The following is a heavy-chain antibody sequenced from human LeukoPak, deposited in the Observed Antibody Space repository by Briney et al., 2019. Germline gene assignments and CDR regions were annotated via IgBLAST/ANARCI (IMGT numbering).Heavy chain of an antibody. CDR1: GYTFTGYY. Sequence: ASVKVSCKASGYTFTGYYIHWVRQAPGQGLEWMGRINPNNGDTNYAQKFPGRVTLTRGTSIGTAYMELSSLRSDDTAMYYCVREITRATTYFDSWGQGTLVTVSS. D-gene: IGHD1-26*01. CDR2: INPNNGDT. CDR3: VREITRATTYFDS. V-gene: IGHV1-2*06. J-gene: IGHJ4*02.